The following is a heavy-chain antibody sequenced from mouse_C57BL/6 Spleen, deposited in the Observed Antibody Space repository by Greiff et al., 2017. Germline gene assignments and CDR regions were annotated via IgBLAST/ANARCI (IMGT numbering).Heavy chain of an antibody. J-gene: IGHJ2*01. CDR1: GFNIKDDY. CDR3: TKFDYDDGFDY. CDR2: IDPENGDT. V-gene: IGHV14-4*01. D-gene: IGHD2-4*01. Sequence: EVQLQQSGAELVRPGASVKLSCTASGFNIKDDYMHWVKQRPEQGLEWIGWIDPENGDTEYASKFQGKATITADTSSNTAYLQLSSLTSEDTAVYYCTKFDYDDGFDYWGQGTTLTVSS.